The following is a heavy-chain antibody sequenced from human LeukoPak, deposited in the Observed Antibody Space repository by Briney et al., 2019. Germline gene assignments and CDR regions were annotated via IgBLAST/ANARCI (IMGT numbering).Heavy chain of an antibody. D-gene: IGHD6-13*01. CDR2: LKYDGSEK. Sequence: PGGSLRPTCAASGFTFSSYWMNWVRQAPGKGLEWVASLKYDGSEKYHVDSVKGRFAISRDNAKNSLYLQMNSLRAEDTAIYYCARDGPAAGLYFDYWGQGTLVAVSS. CDR3: ARDGPAAGLYFDY. J-gene: IGHJ4*02. V-gene: IGHV3-7*01. CDR1: GFTFSSYW.